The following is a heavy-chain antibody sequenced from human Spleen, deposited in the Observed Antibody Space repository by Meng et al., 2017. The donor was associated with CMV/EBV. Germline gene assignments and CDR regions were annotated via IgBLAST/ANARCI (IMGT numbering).Heavy chain of an antibody. J-gene: IGHJ6*02. Sequence: GESLKISCAMSRFTFSDYGMHWVRQAPGKGLEWVAFIRKDGSKKYYADSVKGRFTISRDNAKNSLYLQMNSLRAEDTAVYYCAREMGRVVVAAGNYGMDVWGQGTTVTVSS. D-gene: IGHD2-15*01. V-gene: IGHV3-30*02. CDR1: RFTFSDYG. CDR3: AREMGRVVVAAGNYGMDV. CDR2: IRKDGSKK.